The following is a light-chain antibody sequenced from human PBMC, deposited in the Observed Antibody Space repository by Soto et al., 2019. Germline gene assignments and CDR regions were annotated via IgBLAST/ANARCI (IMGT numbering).Light chain of an antibody. CDR1: QNIVNW. V-gene: IGKV1-5*01. Sequence: DIQMTQSPSTLSPSVGDRVTITCRASQNIVNWLAWYQQKPGKAPKILIYGASTLESGVPSRFSGSGSGTEFILTITILQPDDFATYYCLQYNTFSATFGQGTRLEIK. J-gene: IGKJ5*01. CDR3: LQYNTFSAT. CDR2: GAS.